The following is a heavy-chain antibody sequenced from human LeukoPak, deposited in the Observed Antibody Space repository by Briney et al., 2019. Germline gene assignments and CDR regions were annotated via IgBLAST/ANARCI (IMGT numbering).Heavy chain of an antibody. J-gene: IGHJ4*02. CDR3: TRLWGDCGGDCYSHDY. V-gene: IGHV3-73*01. CDR1: GFTFSGSV. D-gene: IGHD2-21*02. Sequence: PGGSLRLSCAASGFTFSGSVMHWVRQASGKGLEWVGRIRSKANSYATTYAASVKRRFTISRDDSKNTAYLQMNSLRTEDTAVYYCTRLWGDCGGDCYSHDYWGQGTLVTVSS. CDR2: IRSKANSYAT.